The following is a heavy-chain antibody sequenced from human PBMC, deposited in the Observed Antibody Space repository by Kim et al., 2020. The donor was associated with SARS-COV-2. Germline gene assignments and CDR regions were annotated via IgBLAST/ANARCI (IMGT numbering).Heavy chain of an antibody. V-gene: IGHV3-48*02. Sequence: YYADSVKGRFTISRDNAKNSLYLQMNSLRDEDTAVYYCARDHMVRGAFDYWGQGTLVTVSS. CDR3: ARDHMVRGAFDY. J-gene: IGHJ4*02. D-gene: IGHD3-10*01.